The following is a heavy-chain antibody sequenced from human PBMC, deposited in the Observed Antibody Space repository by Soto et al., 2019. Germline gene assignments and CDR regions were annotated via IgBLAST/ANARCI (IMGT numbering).Heavy chain of an antibody. J-gene: IGHJ4*02. V-gene: IGHV2-5*02. Sequence: PPQTLKLTSSFSWLSLSTKRVGVGWIRQPPGKALEWLALIYWDDDKRYSPSLKSRLTITKDTSKNQVVLTMTNMDPVDTATYYCAHRLLGGGVDYWGQGTLVTVSS. CDR1: WLSLSTKRVG. D-gene: IGHD3-3*02. CDR2: IYWDDDK. CDR3: AHRLLGGGVDY.